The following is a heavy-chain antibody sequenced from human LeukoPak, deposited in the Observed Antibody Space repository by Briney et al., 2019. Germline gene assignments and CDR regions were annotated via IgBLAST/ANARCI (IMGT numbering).Heavy chain of an antibody. CDR3: AKGGIVVADGMDV. Sequence: PGGSLRLSCAASGFTFSNYNINLVRQAPGKGLEWVSSISSRGSYIYYADSVKGRFAISADNAMNSLYLQMNSLRAEDTAVYYCAKGGIVVADGMDVWGQGTTVTVSS. CDR2: ISSRGSYI. V-gene: IGHV3-21*04. J-gene: IGHJ6*02. D-gene: IGHD6-19*01. CDR1: GFTFSNYN.